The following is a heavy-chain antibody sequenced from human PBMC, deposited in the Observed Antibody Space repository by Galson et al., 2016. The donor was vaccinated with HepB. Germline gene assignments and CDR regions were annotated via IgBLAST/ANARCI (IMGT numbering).Heavy chain of an antibody. Sequence: SVKVSCKASGYSFTTYDINWVRQAPGQGLEWLGWMNPNSGNTGYAQKFRGRVTMTRNISISTAYMEVISLRSEDTAVYYCARGEYSSAWGQGTLVTVSS. CDR2: MNPNSGNT. CDR3: ARGEYSSA. J-gene: IGHJ5*02. D-gene: IGHD6-19*01. CDR1: GYSFTTYD. V-gene: IGHV1-8*01.